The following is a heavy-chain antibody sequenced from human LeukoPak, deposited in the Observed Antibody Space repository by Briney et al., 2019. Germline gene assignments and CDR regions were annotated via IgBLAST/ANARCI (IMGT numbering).Heavy chain of an antibody. CDR2: ISGIVGIT. CDR3: AKTNTSMVAPYYYGMDG. D-gene: IGHD5-18*01. CDR1: GFTFSPYA. Sequence: GGSLRLSCAASGFTFSPYAMTWVRHAPVKGLEWVSGISGIVGITYYADSVKGRFTISRDNSKKTLYLQMNSLRAENTAVYYCAKTNTSMVAPYYYGMDGWGQGTTVTVSS. V-gene: IGHV3-23*01. J-gene: IGHJ6*02.